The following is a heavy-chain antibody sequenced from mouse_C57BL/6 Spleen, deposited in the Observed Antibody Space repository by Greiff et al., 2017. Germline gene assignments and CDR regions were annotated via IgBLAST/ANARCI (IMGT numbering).Heavy chain of an antibody. V-gene: IGHV7-3*01. Sequence: EVMLVESGGGLVQPGGSLSLSCAASGFTFTDYYMSWVRQPPGKALEWLGFIRNKANGYTTEYSASVKGRFTISRDTSQSILYLQMNALRAEDSATYYCARPDYYGSRNYAMDYWGQGTSVTVSS. J-gene: IGHJ4*01. CDR1: GFTFTDYY. D-gene: IGHD1-1*01. CDR2: IRNKANGYTT. CDR3: ARPDYYGSRNYAMDY.